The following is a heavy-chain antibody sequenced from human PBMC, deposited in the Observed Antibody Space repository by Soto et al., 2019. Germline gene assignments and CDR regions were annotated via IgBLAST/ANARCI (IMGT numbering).Heavy chain of an antibody. V-gene: IGHV4-31*03. J-gene: IGHJ5*02. CDR1: GGSISSGGYY. CDR2: IYYIGST. CDR3: ARSVFP. Sequence: QVQLQESGPGLVKPSQTLSLTCTVSGGSISSGGYYWNWIRQHPGKGLEWIGYIYYIGSTYYNPSLNIRVTISLDTSKTQFSLKVRSVTDADTAVHYCARSVFPWGQGTLVTVSS.